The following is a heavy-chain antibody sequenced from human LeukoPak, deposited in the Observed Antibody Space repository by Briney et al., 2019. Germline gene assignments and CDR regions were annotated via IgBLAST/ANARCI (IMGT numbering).Heavy chain of an antibody. D-gene: IGHD3-10*01. Sequence: VASVKVSCKASGYTFTGYYMHWVRQAPGQGLEWMGWINPNSGGTNYAQKFQGRVTMTRDTSISTAYMEPSRLRSDDTAVYYCATYLSMVRGVEIDYWGQGTLVTVSS. V-gene: IGHV1-2*02. CDR1: GYTFTGYY. J-gene: IGHJ4*02. CDR2: INPNSGGT. CDR3: ATYLSMVRGVEIDY.